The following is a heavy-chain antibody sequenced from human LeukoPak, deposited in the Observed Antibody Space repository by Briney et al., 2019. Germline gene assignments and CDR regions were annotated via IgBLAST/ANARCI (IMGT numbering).Heavy chain of an antibody. J-gene: IGHJ4*02. D-gene: IGHD2-15*01. V-gene: IGHV3-30-3*01. Sequence: GGSLRLSCAASGFTFSSYWMHWVRQAPGKGLEWVAVISYDGSNKYYADSVKGRFTISRDNAKKSLYLQMNSLRAEDTAVYFCARGWGCTGGSCYSDHWGQGTLVTVSS. CDR1: GFTFSSYW. CDR2: ISYDGSNK. CDR3: ARGWGCTGGSCYSDH.